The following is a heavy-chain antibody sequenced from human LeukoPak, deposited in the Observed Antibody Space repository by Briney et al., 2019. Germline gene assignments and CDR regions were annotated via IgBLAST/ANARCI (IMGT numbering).Heavy chain of an antibody. CDR2: IYHSGTT. CDR1: GYSISSGYY. CDR3: ARDTYCSSTSCGGGDY. V-gene: IGHV4-38-2*02. J-gene: IGHJ4*02. D-gene: IGHD2-2*01. Sequence: SETLSLTCAVSGYSISSGYYWGWIRQPPGKGLEWLGSIYHSGTTYYNPSLKSRVTISVDMSKNQFSLKLSSVTAADTAVYYCARDTYCSSTSCGGGDYWGQGTLVTVSS.